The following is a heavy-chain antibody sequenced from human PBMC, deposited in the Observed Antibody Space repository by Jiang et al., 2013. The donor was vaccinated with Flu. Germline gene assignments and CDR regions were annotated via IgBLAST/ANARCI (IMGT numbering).Heavy chain of an antibody. V-gene: IGHV6-1*01. D-gene: IGHD1-1*01. CDR3: ARVVNVQLESVFAFDI. CDR2: TYYRSKWYN. J-gene: IGHJ3*02. Sequence: WIRQSPSRGLEWLGRTYYRSKWYNDYAVSVKSRITINPDTSKNQFSLQLNSVTPEDTAVYYCARVVNVQLESVFAFDIWGQGTMVTVSS.